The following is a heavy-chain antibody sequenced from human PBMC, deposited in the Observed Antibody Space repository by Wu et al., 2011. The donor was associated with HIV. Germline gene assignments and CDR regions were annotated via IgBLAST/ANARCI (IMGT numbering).Heavy chain of an antibody. V-gene: IGHV1-69*14. J-gene: IGHJ4*02. Sequence: QVQLVQSGAAVKKPGSSVKVSCKASGGTFNSYGITWVRQAPGQGLEWMGGITPIFGTANYAQKFQGRVTITADKSTSTAYMELSSLRSEDTAMYYCARDFGGDGDSWGQGTLVTVSS. CDR2: ITPIFGTA. CDR1: GGTFNSYG. CDR3: ARDFGGDGDS. D-gene: IGHD2-21*01.